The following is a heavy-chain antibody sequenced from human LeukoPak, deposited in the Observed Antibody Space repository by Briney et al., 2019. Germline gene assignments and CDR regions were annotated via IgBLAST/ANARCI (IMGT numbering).Heavy chain of an antibody. CDR2: IRYDGSNK. D-gene: IGHD5-18*01. CDR3: ARDFGEDTAMVGTKYYFDY. J-gene: IGHJ4*02. CDR1: GFTFSSYG. Sequence: PGGSLRLSCAASGFTFSSYGMHWVRQAPGKGLEWVAFIRYDGSNKYYADSVKGRFTISRDNSKNTLYLQMNSLRAEDTAVYYCARDFGEDTAMVGTKYYFDYWGQGTLVTVSS. V-gene: IGHV3-30*02.